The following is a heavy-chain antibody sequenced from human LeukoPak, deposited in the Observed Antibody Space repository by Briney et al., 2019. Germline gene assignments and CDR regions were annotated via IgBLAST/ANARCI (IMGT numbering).Heavy chain of an antibody. CDR3: ARDRLEAVTDDDYFDY. D-gene: IGHD2-21*02. CDR2: IWYDGSNK. J-gene: IGHJ4*02. Sequence: GGSLRLSCSASGFTFSSYGMHWVRQAPGKGPEWVALIWYDGSNKYYGDSVKGRFTISRDNSKNTVYLQMNSLRAEDTGVYYCARDRLEAVTDDDYFDYWGQGTLVTVSS. CDR1: GFTFSSYG. V-gene: IGHV3-33*01.